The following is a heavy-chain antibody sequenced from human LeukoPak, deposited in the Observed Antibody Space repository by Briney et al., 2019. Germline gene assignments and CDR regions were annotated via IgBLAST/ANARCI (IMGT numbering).Heavy chain of an antibody. CDR3: ARDLGHYDILTGYYTPYYYYYMDV. V-gene: IGHV4-59*01. CDR1: GGSISSYY. J-gene: IGHJ6*03. D-gene: IGHD3-9*01. Sequence: SETLSLTCTVSGGSISSYYWSWIRQPPGKGLEWIGYIYYSGSTNYNPSLKSRVTISVDTSKNQFSLKLSSVTAADTAVYYCARDLGHYDILTGYYTPYYYYYMDVWGKGTTVTVSS. CDR2: IYYSGST.